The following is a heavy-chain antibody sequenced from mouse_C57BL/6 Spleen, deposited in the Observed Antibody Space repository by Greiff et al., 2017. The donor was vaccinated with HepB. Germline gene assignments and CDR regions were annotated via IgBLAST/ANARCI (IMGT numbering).Heavy chain of an antibody. CDR1: GYAFSSYW. Sequence: VQVVESGAELVKPGASVKISCKASGYAFSSYWMNWVKQRPGKGLEWIGQIYPGDGDTNYNGKFKGKATLTADKSSSTAYMQLSSLTSEDSAVYFCARGFITTVVAFDYWGQGTTLTVSS. CDR2: IYPGDGDT. D-gene: IGHD1-1*01. J-gene: IGHJ2*01. V-gene: IGHV1-80*01. CDR3: ARGFITTVVAFDY.